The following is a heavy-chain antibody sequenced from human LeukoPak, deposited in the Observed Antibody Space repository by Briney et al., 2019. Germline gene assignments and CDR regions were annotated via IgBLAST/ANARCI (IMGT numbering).Heavy chain of an antibody. Sequence: GGSLRLSCAASGFTVSSNYMSWVRQAPGKGLEWVSLIYTGGSTYYADSVKGRFIISRDNSKNTVYLQMNCLRVEDTSVYYCYYASGSYPWGQGTLVTVSS. J-gene: IGHJ5*02. CDR3: YYASGSYP. CDR2: IYTGGST. V-gene: IGHV3-66*01. D-gene: IGHD3-10*01. CDR1: GFTVSSNY.